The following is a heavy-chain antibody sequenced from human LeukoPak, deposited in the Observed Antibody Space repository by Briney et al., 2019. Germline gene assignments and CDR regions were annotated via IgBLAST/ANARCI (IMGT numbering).Heavy chain of an antibody. CDR1: GGSISSYY. V-gene: IGHV4-59*08. Sequence: SETLSLTCTVSGGSISSYYWSWIRLPPGKGLEWIGYIYYSGSTNYSPSLKSRVTISVDTSKNQFSLKLSSVTAADTAVYYCARQGYSAYEILDYWGQGTLVTVSS. D-gene: IGHD5-12*01. J-gene: IGHJ4*02. CDR2: IYYSGST. CDR3: ARQGYSAYEILDY.